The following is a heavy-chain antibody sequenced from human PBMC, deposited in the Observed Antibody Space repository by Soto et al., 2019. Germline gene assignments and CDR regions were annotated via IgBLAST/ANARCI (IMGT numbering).Heavy chain of an antibody. J-gene: IGHJ6*02. V-gene: IGHV3-33*01. CDR3: ARDLEAGMVDYYYGMDV. Sequence: SLRLSCAASGFTFSSYGMHWVRQAPGKGLEWVAVIWYDGSNKYYAGSVKGRFTISRDNSRNTLYLQMNSLRAEDTAVYYCARDLEAGMVDYYYGMDVWGQGTTVTVSS. CDR1: GFTFSSYG. CDR2: IWYDGSNK. D-gene: IGHD2-8*01.